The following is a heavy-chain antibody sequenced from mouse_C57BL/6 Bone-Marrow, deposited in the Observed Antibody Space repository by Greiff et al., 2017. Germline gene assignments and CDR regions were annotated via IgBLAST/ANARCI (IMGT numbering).Heavy chain of an antibody. CDR3: AKLFTVVPYAMDY. J-gene: IGHJ4*01. CDR2: IWRGGST. Sequence: QVQLQQSGPGLVQPSQSLSITCTVSGFSLTSYGVHWVRQSPGKGLEWLGVIWRGGSTDYNAAFMSRLSITKDNSKSQVFFKMNSLQADDTAIYYCAKLFTVVPYAMDYWGQGTSVTVSS. CDR1: GFSLTSYG. V-gene: IGHV2-5*01. D-gene: IGHD1-1*01.